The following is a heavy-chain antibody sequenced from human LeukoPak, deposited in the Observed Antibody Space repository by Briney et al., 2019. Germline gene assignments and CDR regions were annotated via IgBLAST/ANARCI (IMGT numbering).Heavy chain of an antibody. CDR3: ASTAATIDFDY. CDR2: IYHSGST. Sequence: PSETLSLTCAVSGYSISSGYYWGWIRQPPGKGLEWIGSIYHSGSTYYNPSLKSRVTISVDTSKNLFSLKLSSVTAADTAVYYCASTAATIDFDYWGQGTLVTVSS. J-gene: IGHJ4*02. D-gene: IGHD2-15*01. V-gene: IGHV4-38-2*01. CDR1: GYSISSGYY.